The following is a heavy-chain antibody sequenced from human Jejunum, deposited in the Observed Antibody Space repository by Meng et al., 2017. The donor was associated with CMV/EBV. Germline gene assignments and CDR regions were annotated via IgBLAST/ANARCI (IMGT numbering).Heavy chain of an antibody. Sequence: TFSSYGMHWVRQAPGKGLEWVAFIRYDGSNKYYAESVKGRFTISRDNSKNTLYLQMNSLRAEDTAVYYCAKAIGDYGVYYYYGMDVWGQGATVTVSS. CDR3: AKAIGDYGVYYYYGMDV. CDR2: IRYDGSNK. J-gene: IGHJ6*02. D-gene: IGHD4-17*01. CDR1: TFSSYG. V-gene: IGHV3-30*02.